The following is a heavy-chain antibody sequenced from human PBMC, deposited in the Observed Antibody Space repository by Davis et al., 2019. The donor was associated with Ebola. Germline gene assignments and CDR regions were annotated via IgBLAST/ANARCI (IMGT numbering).Heavy chain of an antibody. V-gene: IGHV1-2*04. Sequence: AASVTVSRKASGYTFIDYYIHWVRQAPGQGLEWMGWINPKSGVTKYAQQFQDWVTMTRDTSITTAYVELSGLTSDDTAIYYCARALSSTYDYYMDVWGKGSAVTVSS. CDR2: INPKSGVT. D-gene: IGHD2-2*01. CDR3: ARALSSTYDYYMDV. J-gene: IGHJ6*03. CDR1: GYTFIDYY.